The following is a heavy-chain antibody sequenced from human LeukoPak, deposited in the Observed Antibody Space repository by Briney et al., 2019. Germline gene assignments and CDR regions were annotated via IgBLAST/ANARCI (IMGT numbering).Heavy chain of an antibody. CDR3: AKGRRYNILTGYYVSEVDP. V-gene: IGHV3-21*01. Sequence: GGSLRLSCAASGFTFSSYSMNWVRQAPGKGLEWVSFISSSSSYIYYADSEKGRFTISRDNSKNTLYLQMNSLRAEDTAVYYCAKGRRYNILTGYYVSEVDPWGQGTLVTVSS. J-gene: IGHJ5*02. D-gene: IGHD3-9*01. CDR1: GFTFSSYS. CDR2: ISSSSSYI.